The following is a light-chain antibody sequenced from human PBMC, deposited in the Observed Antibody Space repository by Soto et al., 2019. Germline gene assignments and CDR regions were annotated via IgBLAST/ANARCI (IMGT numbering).Light chain of an antibody. CDR1: SSDIGAYNR. Sequence: QSALTQLPSVSGSPGQSVAISCTGTSSDIGAYNRVSWYQQPPGTAPKLMIYDVNNRPSGVPDRFSGSKSGNTASLTISGLQADDEDDYYCSSFKSSNTYVFGTGTKVTV. J-gene: IGLJ1*01. CDR2: DVN. V-gene: IGLV2-18*02. CDR3: SSFKSSNTYV.